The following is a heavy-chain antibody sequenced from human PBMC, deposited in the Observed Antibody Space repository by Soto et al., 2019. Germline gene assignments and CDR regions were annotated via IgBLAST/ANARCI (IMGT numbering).Heavy chain of an antibody. CDR3: AKGPHTNVGWPYYFES. CDR1: GFSLANYP. D-gene: IGHD6-19*01. J-gene: IGHJ4*02. CDR2: SSPRGDTI. V-gene: IGHV3-48*02. Sequence: PGGALRLSCVASGFSLANYPMNWVRQTPGKGLEWISYSSPRGDTIYYADSVECRFTISRDNARNSLSLHMSSLRDEDAALYYCAKGPHTNVGWPYYFESWGQGVQVTVSS.